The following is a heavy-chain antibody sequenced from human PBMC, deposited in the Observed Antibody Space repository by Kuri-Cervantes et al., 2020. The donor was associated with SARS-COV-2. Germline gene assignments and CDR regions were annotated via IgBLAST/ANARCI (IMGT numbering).Heavy chain of an antibody. CDR1: GYTFSTYG. V-gene: IGHV1-18*01. D-gene: IGHD6-19*01. CDR2: ISAYNGKT. Sequence: ASVKVSCKASGYTFSTYGVSWVRQAPGQGLEWMGWISAYNGKTEYVQKLQGRVTMTTDTSTSTAYLELRSLRSDDTAVYYCARLPAVAGPQLPLDYWGQGTLVTVSS. CDR3: ARLPAVAGPQLPLDY. J-gene: IGHJ4*02.